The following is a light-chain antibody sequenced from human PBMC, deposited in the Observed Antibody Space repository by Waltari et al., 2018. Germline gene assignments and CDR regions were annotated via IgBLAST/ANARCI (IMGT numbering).Light chain of an antibody. V-gene: IGLV2-11*01. CDR3: CSYAGSYTLV. CDR1: SSDVGGYNY. Sequence: QSALTQPRSVSGSLGQSVTIPCTGTSSDVGGYNYVSWFQQHPGKAPKLMIYDVSKRPSGVPDRFSGSKSGNTASLTISGLQAEDEADYYCCSYAGSYTLVFGGGTKLTVL. CDR2: DVS. J-gene: IGLJ2*01.